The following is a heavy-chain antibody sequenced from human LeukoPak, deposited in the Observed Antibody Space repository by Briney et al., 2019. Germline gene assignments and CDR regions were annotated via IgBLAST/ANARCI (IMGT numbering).Heavy chain of an antibody. CDR2: ISYDGSNK. CDR1: GFTFSSYA. D-gene: IGHD6-13*01. CDR3: ARAFKGFRIAAAGMDY. V-gene: IGHV3-30-3*01. J-gene: IGHJ4*02. Sequence: GGSLRLSCAASGFTFSSYAMHWVRQAPGKGLEWVAVISYDGSNKYYADSVKGRFTISRDNSKNTLYLQMNSLRAEDTAVYYCARAFKGFRIAAAGMDYWGQGTLVTVSS.